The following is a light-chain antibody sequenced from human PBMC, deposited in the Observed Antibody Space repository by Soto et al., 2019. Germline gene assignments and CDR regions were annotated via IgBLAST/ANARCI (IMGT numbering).Light chain of an antibody. V-gene: IGLV2-14*01. CDR3: TSFSSSTSLYV. CDR2: EVS. CDR1: SRDVGGSNY. Sequence: QSALIQPASVSGSPGQSITISCTGTSRDVGGSNYVSWYQHHPHRAPRLLIYEVSYRPSGVSSRFSGSKSGNTASLTISGLQAEDEADYYCTSFSSSTSLYVFGTGTKVTVL. J-gene: IGLJ1*01.